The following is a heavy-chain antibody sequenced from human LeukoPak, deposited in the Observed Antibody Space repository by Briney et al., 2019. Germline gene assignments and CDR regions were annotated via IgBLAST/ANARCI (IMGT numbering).Heavy chain of an antibody. CDR2: ISGSGGST. D-gene: IGHD4-23*01. CDR1: GFTFSSYA. V-gene: IGHV3-23*01. J-gene: IGHJ4*02. Sequence: GGSLRLSCAASGFTFSSYAMSWVRQAPGKGLEWVSAISGSGGSTYYADSVKGRFTIPRYNSKNTLYLQMNSLRAEDTAVYYCATTVVFFDYWGQGTLVTVSS. CDR3: ATTVVFFDY.